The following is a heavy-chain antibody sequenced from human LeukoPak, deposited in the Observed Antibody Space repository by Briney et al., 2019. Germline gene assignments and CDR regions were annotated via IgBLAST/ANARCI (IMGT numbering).Heavy chain of an antibody. V-gene: IGHV1-18*01. CDR1: GHTVTSYG. CDR3: ARPGDYGSFGY. CDR2: ISAYNGNT. J-gene: IGHJ4*02. Sequence: GASVKVSCKASGHTVTSYGISWVRQAPGQWLELMGWISAYNGNTNYAQKLQGRVTMTTDTSTSTAYMELRSLRSDDTAVYYCARPGDYGSFGYWGQGTLVTVSS. D-gene: IGHD4-17*01.